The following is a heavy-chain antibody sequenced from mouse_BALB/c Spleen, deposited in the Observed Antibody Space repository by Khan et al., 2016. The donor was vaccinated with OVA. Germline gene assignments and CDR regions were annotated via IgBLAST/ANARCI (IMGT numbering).Heavy chain of an antibody. D-gene: IGHD2-3*01. CDR3: ARDGSRYNYAMDY. V-gene: IGHV3-2*02. CDR1: GYSITSDYA. J-gene: IGHJ4*01. Sequence: DVQLQESGPGLVKPSQSLSLTCTVTGYSITSDYACNWIRQFPGNKLEWMGYISYSGSTNYNPALKSRISITRDTSKNQFFLQLNSVTTEDTATYYCARDGSRYNYAMDYWGQGTSVTVSS. CDR2: ISYSGST.